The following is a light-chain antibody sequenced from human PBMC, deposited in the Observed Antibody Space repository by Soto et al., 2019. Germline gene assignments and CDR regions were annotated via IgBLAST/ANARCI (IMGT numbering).Light chain of an antibody. CDR1: QDITNY. CDR3: QQYDNPTWT. V-gene: IGKV1-33*01. CDR2: DAS. Sequence: DIQMTQSPSSLSASVGDRVTITCQASQDITNYLNWYQQKPGKATKLLIYDASNLETGVPSRFSGSGSGTDFTFTISSLQPEDIATYYCQQYDNPTWTFGQGTKVEIK. J-gene: IGKJ1*01.